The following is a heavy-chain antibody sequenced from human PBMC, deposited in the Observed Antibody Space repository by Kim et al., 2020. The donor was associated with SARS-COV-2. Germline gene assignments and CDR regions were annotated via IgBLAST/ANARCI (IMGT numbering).Heavy chain of an antibody. CDR2: ISSSSSSTI. Sequence: GGSLRLSCTASGFTFSRYSMNWVRQAPGKGLEWVSYISSSSSSTIYYADSVKGRFTISRDNVKNSLYLQMNSLRDEDTAVYYCVRENEWLYSFDYWGQGTLFTVSS. V-gene: IGHV3-48*02. CDR3: VRENEWLYSFDY. J-gene: IGHJ4*02. D-gene: IGHD3-3*01. CDR1: GFTFSRYS.